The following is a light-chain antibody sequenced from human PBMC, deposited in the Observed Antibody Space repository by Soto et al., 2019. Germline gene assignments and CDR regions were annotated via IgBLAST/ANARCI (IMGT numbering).Light chain of an antibody. CDR2: GAS. V-gene: IGKV3-20*01. CDR3: QHFGYPQWT. CDR1: QSVDSTY. Sequence: PGQRATLSCRASQSVDSTYLTWYQQQPGQAPRLLIYGASGRATGIPDRFSGSGSATDFSLIISRLEPEDSAAYYCQHFGYPQWTFGRGTKVDIK. J-gene: IGKJ1*01.